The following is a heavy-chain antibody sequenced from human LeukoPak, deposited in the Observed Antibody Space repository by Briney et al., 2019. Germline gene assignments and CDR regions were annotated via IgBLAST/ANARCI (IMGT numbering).Heavy chain of an antibody. J-gene: IGHJ3*02. Sequence: GESLKISCKASGYSFTTYWIGWVRQMPGKGLEWMGIIYPGDSDTRYSPSFQGQVTMSVDKSISTAYLQWSSLKASDTAVYYCARHRRGSYLEEALHIWGRGTMVTVSS. CDR3: ARHRRGSYLEEALHI. D-gene: IGHD1-26*01. CDR1: GYSFTTYW. CDR2: IYPGDSDT. V-gene: IGHV5-51*01.